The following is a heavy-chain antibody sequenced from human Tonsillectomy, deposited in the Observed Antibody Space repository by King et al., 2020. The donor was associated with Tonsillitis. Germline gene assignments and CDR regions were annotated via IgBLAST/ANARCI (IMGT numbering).Heavy chain of an antibody. J-gene: IGHJ6*02. CDR1: GFTFRDYG. V-gene: IGHV3-49*03. CDR2: IRRERYGGTT. CDR3: SMGREVFGGYYYYGMDV. D-gene: IGHD3-10*01. Sequence: VQLVESGGDLVQPGRSLRLSCTASGFTFRDYGMTWFRQAPGKGLEGVGFIRRERYGGTTEYAASVRGRFNISRDDSKSIGYLQMNSLKTEDTAVYYCSMGREVFGGYYYYGMDVWGQGTTVTVSS.